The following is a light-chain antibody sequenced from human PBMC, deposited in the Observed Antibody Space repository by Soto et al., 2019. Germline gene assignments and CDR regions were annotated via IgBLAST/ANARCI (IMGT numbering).Light chain of an antibody. Sequence: QSVLTQSPSASASLGASVKLTCTLSSGHSSYVIAWHQQQPEKGPRYLMKVNSDGSHSKGDGIPDRFSGSSSGAERYPAISSLHSEDEADYYCQTWGTGIQVFGAGTKLTVL. V-gene: IGLV4-69*01. CDR3: QTWGTGIQV. J-gene: IGLJ1*01. CDR2: VNSDGSH. CDR1: SGHSSYV.